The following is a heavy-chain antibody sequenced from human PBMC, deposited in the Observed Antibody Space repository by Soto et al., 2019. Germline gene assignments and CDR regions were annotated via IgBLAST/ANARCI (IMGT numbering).Heavy chain of an antibody. CDR2: ISDSGTGT. J-gene: IGHJ3*02. V-gene: IGHV3-23*01. CDR1: GFTFSSYA. D-gene: IGHD3-22*01. CDR3: AKDHTVVIRDAFDI. Sequence: EVQILESGGGLVQPGGSLRLSCAASGFTFSSYAMYWVRQAPGKGLAWVSGISDSGTGTYYADSVKGRFTISRDNSKNTVYLQMKSLRAEDSAVYYCAKDHTVVIRDAFDIWGQGTMVNVSS.